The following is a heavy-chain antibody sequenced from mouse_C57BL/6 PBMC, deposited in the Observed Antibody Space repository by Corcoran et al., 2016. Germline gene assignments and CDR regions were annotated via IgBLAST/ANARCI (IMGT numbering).Heavy chain of an antibody. Sequence: QIQLVQSGPELKKPGETVKISCKASGYTFTTYGMSWVKQAPGKGLKWMGWINTYSGVPTYADDFKGRFAFSLETSASTAYLLINNLKNEDTATYFCARTYSYWYFDVWGTGTTVTVSS. V-gene: IGHV9-3*01. CDR1: GYTFTTYG. J-gene: IGHJ1*03. CDR2: INTYSGVP. D-gene: IGHD2-10*01. CDR3: ARTYSYWYFDV.